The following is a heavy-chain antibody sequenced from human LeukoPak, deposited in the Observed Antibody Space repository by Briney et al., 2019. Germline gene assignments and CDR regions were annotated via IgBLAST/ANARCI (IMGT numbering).Heavy chain of an antibody. Sequence: GGSLRLSCAASGFTFSDYYMSWIRQAPGKGLEWDPYISSSGSTIYYADSVKGRFTISRDNAKNSLYLQMNSLRAEDTAVYYCAREFIPVSIAARGDIWGQGTMVTVSS. CDR1: GFTFSDYY. D-gene: IGHD6-6*01. V-gene: IGHV3-11*04. CDR2: ISSSGSTI. J-gene: IGHJ3*02. CDR3: AREFIPVSIAARGDI.